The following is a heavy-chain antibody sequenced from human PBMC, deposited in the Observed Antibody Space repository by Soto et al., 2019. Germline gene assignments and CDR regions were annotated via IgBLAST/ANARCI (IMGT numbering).Heavy chain of an antibody. D-gene: IGHD6-13*01. Sequence: QVQLVQSGAEVKKPGSSVKVSCKASGGTFSSYAISWVRQAPGQGLEWMGGIIPIFGTANYAQKFQGRVTSTADKSTSTAYMELSSVRSEDTAVYYCARVIGIAAAGFGWFDPWGQGTLVTVSS. CDR1: GGTFSSYA. J-gene: IGHJ5*02. V-gene: IGHV1-69*06. CDR2: IIPIFGTA. CDR3: ARVIGIAAAGFGWFDP.